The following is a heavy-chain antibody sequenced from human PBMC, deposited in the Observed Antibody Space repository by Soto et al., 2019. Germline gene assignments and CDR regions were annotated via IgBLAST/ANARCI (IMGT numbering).Heavy chain of an antibody. J-gene: IGHJ6*03. D-gene: IGHD2-15*01. CDR3: ARDGRIHPYYYYYMDV. CDR1: GYTFTSYA. Sequence: ASVKVSCKASGYTFTSYAMHWVRQAPGQRLEWMGWINAGNGNTKYSQKFQGRVTITRDTSASTAYMELSSLRSEDTAVYYCARDGRIHPYYYYYMDVWGKGTTVTVSS. CDR2: INAGNGNT. V-gene: IGHV1-3*01.